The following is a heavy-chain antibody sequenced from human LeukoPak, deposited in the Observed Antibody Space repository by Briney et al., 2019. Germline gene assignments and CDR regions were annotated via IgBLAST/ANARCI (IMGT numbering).Heavy chain of an antibody. D-gene: IGHD1-7*01. Sequence: GESLKISCKGSGYSVTTYWIGWVRQLPGKGRDWMGIIYPVDADARYSPSFQGRVTISAEKSISTAYLQWSPLKASDTAVYYCATPTLGTIGEYLFDYWGQGTLVTVSS. CDR2: IYPVDADA. V-gene: IGHV5-51*01. J-gene: IGHJ4*02. CDR3: ATPTLGTIGEYLFDY. CDR1: GYSVTTYW.